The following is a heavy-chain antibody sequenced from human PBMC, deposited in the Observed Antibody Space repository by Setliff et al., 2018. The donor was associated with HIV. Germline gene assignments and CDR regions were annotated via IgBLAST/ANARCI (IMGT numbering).Heavy chain of an antibody. Sequence: SETLSLTCTVSGCSISTYYWSWIRQPPGKGLEWIGSIYFTGSSDNNPSLKSRVTLSVDTSKHQFSLKLRSVTAADTAVYYCARVQMAYAAFDVWGQGTMVTVSS. CDR3: ARVQMAYAAFDV. J-gene: IGHJ3*01. CDR1: GCSISTYY. D-gene: IGHD4-17*01. V-gene: IGHV4-59*01. CDR2: IYFTGSS.